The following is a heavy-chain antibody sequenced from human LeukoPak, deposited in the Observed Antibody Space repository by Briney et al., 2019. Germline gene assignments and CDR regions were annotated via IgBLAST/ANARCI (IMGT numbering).Heavy chain of an antibody. CDR3: ARGALLGY. V-gene: IGHV3-7*01. Sequence: PGGSLRLSYAASGFTFRRHWIMWLPQAPGKELEGVANIEQEGSEKYYVDSVKGRFTIFRDNAKNSLYLQMNGLSAEDTAVYCWARGALLGYWGQGTLVTVSS. J-gene: IGHJ4*02. CDR2: IEQEGSEK. CDR1: GFTFRRHW.